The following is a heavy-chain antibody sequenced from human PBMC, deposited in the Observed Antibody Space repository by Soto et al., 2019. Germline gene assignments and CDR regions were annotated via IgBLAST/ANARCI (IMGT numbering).Heavy chain of an antibody. J-gene: IGHJ4*02. CDR3: ARGSITTVVVVAAPYFDY. D-gene: IGHD2-15*01. Sequence: QVQLQQWGAGLLKPSETLSLTCAVYGGSFSGYYWSWIRQPPGKGLEWIGEINHSGSTNYNPSLKSRVTISVDTSKNQFALKLGAVTAADTAVYYCARGSITTVVVVAAPYFDYWGQGTLVTVSS. V-gene: IGHV4-34*01. CDR1: GGSFSGYY. CDR2: INHSGST.